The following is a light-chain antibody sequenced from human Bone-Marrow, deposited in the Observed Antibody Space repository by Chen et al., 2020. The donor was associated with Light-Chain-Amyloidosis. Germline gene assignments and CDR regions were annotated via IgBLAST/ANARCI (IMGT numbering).Light chain of an antibody. CDR2: AVS. J-gene: IGLJ1*01. CDR3: SSFTSSSSYV. Sequence: QSALTQPASVSGSPGQSIPISCTGTSGDVGTYNYVSCYQQHPGKAPKVMIYAVSNRPSGVSHRFSGSKSGNTASLTISGLQAEDEADYYCSSFTSSSSYVFGPGTKVTVL. V-gene: IGLV2-14*01. CDR1: SGDVGTYNY.